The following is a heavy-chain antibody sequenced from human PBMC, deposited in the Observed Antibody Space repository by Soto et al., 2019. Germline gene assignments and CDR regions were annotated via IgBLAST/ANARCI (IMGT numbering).Heavy chain of an antibody. CDR3: ARDGAYYYGSGSYSPGAFDI. J-gene: IGHJ3*02. D-gene: IGHD3-10*01. CDR1: GYTFTSYA. Sequence: ASVKVSCKASGYTFTSYAMHWVRQAPGQRLEWMGWINAGNGNTKYSQKFQGRVAITRDASASTAYMELSSLRSEDTAVYYCARDGAYYYGSGSYSPGAFDIWGQGTMVTVSS. V-gene: IGHV1-3*01. CDR2: INAGNGNT.